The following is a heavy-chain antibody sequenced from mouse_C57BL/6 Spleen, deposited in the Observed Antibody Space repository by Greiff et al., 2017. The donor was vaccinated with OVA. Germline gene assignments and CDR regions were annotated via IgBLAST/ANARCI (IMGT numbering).Heavy chain of an antibody. CDR2: IYPGSGNT. CDR3: ARYPSYYAMDY. CDR1: GYTFTDYY. V-gene: IGHV1-76*01. J-gene: IGHJ4*01. Sequence: VQLQQSGAELVRPGASVKLSCKASGYTFTDYYINWVKQRPGQGLEWIARIYPGSGNTYYNEKFKGKATLTAEKSSSTAYMQLSSLTSEDSAVYFCARYPSYYAMDYWGQGTSVTVSS.